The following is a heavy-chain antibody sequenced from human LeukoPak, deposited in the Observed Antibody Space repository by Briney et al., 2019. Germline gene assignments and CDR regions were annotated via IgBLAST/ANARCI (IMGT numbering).Heavy chain of an antibody. V-gene: IGHV4-39*07. CDR1: GGSISSSGYY. D-gene: IGHD5-12*01. CDR3: AKNSRSPQYYYYGMDV. J-gene: IGHJ6*02. Sequence: SEALSLTCTVSGGSISSSGYYWGWIRQPPGKGLEWIGEINHSGSTNYNPSLKSRVTISVDTSKNQFSLKLSSVTAADTAVYYCAKNSRSPQYYYYGMDVWGQGTTVTVSS. CDR2: INHSGST.